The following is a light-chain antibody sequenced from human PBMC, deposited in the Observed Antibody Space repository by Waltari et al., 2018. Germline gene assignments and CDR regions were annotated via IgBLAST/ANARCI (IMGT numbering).Light chain of an antibody. V-gene: IGLV2-11*01. CDR3: CSYAGSYTYV. Sequence: QSALTQPRSVSGSPGQSVTISCTGTSSDVGGYNYVSWYQQHPGKAPKLMIYDVSKRPSGVPVRFSGSNSGNTASLTSSGLQAEDEADYYCCSYAGSYTYVFGTGTKVTVL. CDR2: DVS. CDR1: SSDVGGYNY. J-gene: IGLJ1*01.